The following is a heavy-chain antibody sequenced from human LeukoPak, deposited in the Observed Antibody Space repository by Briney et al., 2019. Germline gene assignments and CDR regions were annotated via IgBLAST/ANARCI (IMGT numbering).Heavy chain of an antibody. D-gene: IGHD4-11*01. J-gene: IGHJ6*03. V-gene: IGHV4-34*01. CDR1: GGSLSAYY. Sequence: SETLSLTCAVYGGSLSAYYWSWIRQSPGKGLGWIGEINKSESSNYNPSLKSRVTISVDTSKNQVSLQLSSVTAADTAGYYCARGRYRNWERYYYMDFWGKGATVTVSS. CDR3: ARGRYRNWERYYYMDF. CDR2: INKSESS.